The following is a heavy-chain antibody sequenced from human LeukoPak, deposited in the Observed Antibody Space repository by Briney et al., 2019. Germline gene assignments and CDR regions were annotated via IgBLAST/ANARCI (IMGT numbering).Heavy chain of an antibody. Sequence: PGGSLRLSCAASGFTFSTFEMSWVRQAPGKGLEWVSTVSESGGTTQYADSVKGRFTISRDNFKSTLYLQMDSLRAEDTAVYYCAKDSSRWYSDYWGQGILVTVSS. CDR1: GFTFSTFE. J-gene: IGHJ4*02. CDR2: VSESGGTT. D-gene: IGHD6-13*01. CDR3: AKDSSRWYSDY. V-gene: IGHV3-23*01.